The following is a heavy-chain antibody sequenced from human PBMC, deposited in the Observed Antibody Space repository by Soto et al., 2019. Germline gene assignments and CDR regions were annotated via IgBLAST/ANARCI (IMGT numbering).Heavy chain of an antibody. Sequence: GGSLRLSCAASGFTFSSYGMHWVRQAPGKGLEWVAVIWYDGSNKYYADSVKGRFTISRDNSKNTLYLQMNSLRAEDTAVYYCAREDPAGAAALDYWGQGTLVTVSS. CDR2: IWYDGSNK. CDR1: GFTFSSYG. V-gene: IGHV3-33*01. D-gene: IGHD6-13*01. CDR3: AREDPAGAAALDY. J-gene: IGHJ4*02.